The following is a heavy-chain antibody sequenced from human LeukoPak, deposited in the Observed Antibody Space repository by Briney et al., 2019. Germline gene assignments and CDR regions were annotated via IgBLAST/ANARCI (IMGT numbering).Heavy chain of an antibody. CDR2: IKQDGSEK. J-gene: IGHJ4*02. Sequence: GGSLRLSCAASGFTFSIYWMSWVRQAPGKGLEWVANIKQDGSEKYYVDSVKGRFTISRDNAKNSLYLQMNSLRAEDTAVYYCARSGIQQYCSGGSCYWYYFDYWGQGTLVTVSS. CDR1: GFTFSIYW. D-gene: IGHD2-15*01. V-gene: IGHV3-7*01. CDR3: ARSGIQQYCSGGSCYWYYFDY.